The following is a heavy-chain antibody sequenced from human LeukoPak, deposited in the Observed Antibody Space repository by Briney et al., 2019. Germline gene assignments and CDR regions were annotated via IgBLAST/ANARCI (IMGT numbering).Heavy chain of an antibody. Sequence: PSETLSLTCAVYGGSFSGYYWSWIRQPPGKGLEWIGEINHSGSTNYNPSLKSRVTISVDTSKNQFSLKLSSVTAADTAVYYCASTYGDYVSNWYFDLWGRGTLVTVSS. CDR1: GGSFSGYY. CDR2: INHSGST. V-gene: IGHV4-34*01. D-gene: IGHD4-17*01. CDR3: ASTYGDYVSNWYFDL. J-gene: IGHJ2*01.